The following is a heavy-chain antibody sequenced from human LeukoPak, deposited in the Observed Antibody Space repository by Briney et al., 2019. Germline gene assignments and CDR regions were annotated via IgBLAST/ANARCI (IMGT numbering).Heavy chain of an antibody. D-gene: IGHD3-22*01. CDR3: AREDDSSGSLDY. V-gene: IGHV3-53*01. Sequence: PGGSLRLSCAASGFTVSSNYMSWVRQAPGKGLEWVSVIYSGGSTYYADSVKGRSTISRDNSKNTLYLQMNSLRAEDTAVYYCAREDDSSGSLDYWGQGTLVTVSS. CDR1: GFTVSSNY. CDR2: IYSGGST. J-gene: IGHJ4*02.